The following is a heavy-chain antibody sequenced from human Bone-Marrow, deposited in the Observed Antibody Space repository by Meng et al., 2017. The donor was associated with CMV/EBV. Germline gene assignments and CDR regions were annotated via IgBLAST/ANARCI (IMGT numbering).Heavy chain of an antibody. J-gene: IGHJ4*02. D-gene: IGHD3-3*01. Sequence: SETLSLTCTVSGGSISSSSYYWGWIRQPPGKGLEWIGSIYYSGSTYYNPSLKSRVTISVDTSKNQFSLKLSSVTAADTAVYYCASFFAYDFWSGYYSFTVADYWGQRTLVTVSS. V-gene: IGHV4-39*01. CDR3: ASFFAYDFWSGYYSFTVADY. CDR2: IYYSGST. CDR1: GGSISSSSYY.